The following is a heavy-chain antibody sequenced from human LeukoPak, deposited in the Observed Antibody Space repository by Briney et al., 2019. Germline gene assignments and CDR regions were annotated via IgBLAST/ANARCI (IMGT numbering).Heavy chain of an antibody. V-gene: IGHV4-34*01. J-gene: IGHJ6*03. CDR3: ARGSSYFSHMDV. CDR2: IYHSGST. Sequence: SETLSLTCAVYGGSFSGYYWSWIRQPPGKGLEWIGSIYHSGSTYYNPSLKSRATISVDTSKNHFSVKLSSLTAADTAVYYCARGSSYFSHMDVWGKGTTVTVSS. CDR1: GGSFSGYY. D-gene: IGHD3-3*01.